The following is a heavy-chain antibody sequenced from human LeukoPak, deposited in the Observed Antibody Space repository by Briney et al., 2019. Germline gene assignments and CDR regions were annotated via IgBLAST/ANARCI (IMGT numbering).Heavy chain of an antibody. Sequence: SETLSLTCAVSGDSISRSNWGSWVRRSPGKGLEWIGEVYHSGNTKVNPSLKSRVTMSVDRSKSQFSLNLNSVTAADTAVYYCARMFIKAVGTHYYFYMDVWGKGTTVTVSS. V-gene: IGHV4-4*02. D-gene: IGHD1-1*01. CDR3: ARMFIKAVGTHYYFYMDV. J-gene: IGHJ6*03. CDR2: VYHSGNT. CDR1: GDSISRSNW.